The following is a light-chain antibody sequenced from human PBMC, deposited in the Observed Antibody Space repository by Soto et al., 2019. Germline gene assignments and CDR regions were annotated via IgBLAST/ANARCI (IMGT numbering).Light chain of an antibody. J-gene: IGKJ4*01. V-gene: IGKV3-15*01. Sequence: EIVMTQSPVTLSVSPGERVTLSCRASQSVSSNLAWYQQKPGQAPSLLIYGASTRATGIPARFSGSGSGTEFTLTISSLQSEDFAVYYCQQYNSWPPTFGGGTKVDIK. CDR3: QQYNSWPPT. CDR2: GAS. CDR1: QSVSSN.